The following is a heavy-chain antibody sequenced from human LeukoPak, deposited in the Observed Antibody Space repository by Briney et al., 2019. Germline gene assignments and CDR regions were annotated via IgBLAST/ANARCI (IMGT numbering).Heavy chain of an antibody. CDR1: GFTFSSYA. CDR2: ISHTAGTI. Sequence: GGSLRLSCAASGFTFSSYAMSWIRQAPGKRLECVAYISHTAGTIYYADSVKGRFTISRDNAKNSLYLQMNSLRAEDTAVYYCARAPQYSSGNWGQGTLVTVSS. J-gene: IGHJ4*02. CDR3: ARAPQYSSGN. V-gene: IGHV3-48*01. D-gene: IGHD6-19*01.